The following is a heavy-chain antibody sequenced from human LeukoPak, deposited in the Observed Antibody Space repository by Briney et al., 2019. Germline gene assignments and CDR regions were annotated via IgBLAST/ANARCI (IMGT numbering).Heavy chain of an antibody. CDR3: AKDMGVEMASDNRFDP. V-gene: IGHV3-43*02. J-gene: IGHJ5*02. Sequence: GGSLRLSCAASGFTFDDYAMHWVRQAPGKGLEWVSLISGDGGSTYYADSVKGRFTISRDNSKNSLYLQMNSLRTEDTVLYYCAKDMGVEMASDNRFDPWGQGTLVTVSS. D-gene: IGHD5-24*01. CDR2: ISGDGGST. CDR1: GFTFDDYA.